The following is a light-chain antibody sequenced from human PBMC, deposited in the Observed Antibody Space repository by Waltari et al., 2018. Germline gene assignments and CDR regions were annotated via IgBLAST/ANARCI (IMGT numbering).Light chain of an antibody. V-gene: IGLV2-14*01. CDR2: EVV. Sequence: QSALTQPASVSGSPGQSITISCPGTSSDIGGYNYVSWYQHHPGKGPKLIIYEVVNRPSGVSNRFSGSKSGNTASLTISGLQGEDEADYFCSSYTSSSSFYVFGSVTKVTVL. CDR3: SSYTSSSSFYV. J-gene: IGLJ1*01. CDR1: SSDIGGYNY.